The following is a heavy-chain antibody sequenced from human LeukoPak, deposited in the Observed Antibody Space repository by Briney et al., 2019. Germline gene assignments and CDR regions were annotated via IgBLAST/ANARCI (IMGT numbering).Heavy chain of an antibody. J-gene: IGHJ6*02. CDR3: AKDKRDRSWTYGMDV. V-gene: IGHV3-9*01. CDR2: ITWNSDKI. CDR1: GFSFDGYA. D-gene: IGHD6-13*01. Sequence: GGSLRLSCAASGFSFDGYAMHWVRQAPGKGLEWVSGITWNSDKIVYGDSVKGRFTVSRDNARNYLYLQMDSLRADDTALYYCAKDKRDRSWTYGMDVWGQGTPVTVSS.